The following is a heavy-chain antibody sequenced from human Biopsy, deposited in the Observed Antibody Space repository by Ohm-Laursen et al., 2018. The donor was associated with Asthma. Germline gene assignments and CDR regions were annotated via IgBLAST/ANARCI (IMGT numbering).Heavy chain of an antibody. V-gene: IGHV3-9*01. J-gene: IGHJ4*02. Sequence: SSLRLSCAASGFTVSRDHMFWVRQAPGKGLEWVSGISWNSRSIGYGDSVKGRFTISRDNTKNSLYLQMNSLSPEDTAMYYCRALPTRTMYFDSWGQGTLVTVSS. CDR2: ISWNSRSI. D-gene: IGHD4/OR15-4a*01. CDR3: RALPTRTMYFDS. CDR1: GFTVSRDH.